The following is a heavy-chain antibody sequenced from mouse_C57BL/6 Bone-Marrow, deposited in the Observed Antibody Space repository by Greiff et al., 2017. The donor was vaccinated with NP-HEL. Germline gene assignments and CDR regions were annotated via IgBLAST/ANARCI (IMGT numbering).Heavy chain of an antibody. CDR2: IHPNSGST. V-gene: IGHV1-64*01. CDR1: GYTFTSYW. Sequence: QVQLQQPGAELVKPGASVKLSCKASGYTFTSYWMPWVKQRPGQGLEWIGMIHPNSGSTNYNEKFKNKATLTVDKSSSTVYMQLSSLTSEDSAVYYCARYLDYWGQGTSVTVSS. J-gene: IGHJ4*01. CDR3: ARYLDY.